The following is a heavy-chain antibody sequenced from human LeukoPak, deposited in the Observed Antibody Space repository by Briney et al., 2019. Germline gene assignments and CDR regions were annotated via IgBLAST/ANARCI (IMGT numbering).Heavy chain of an antibody. CDR3: AREYCSGGNCSPNDPFDS. J-gene: IGHJ5*01. D-gene: IGHD2-15*01. V-gene: IGHV6-1*01. Sequence: SQTLSLTCAISGDSVSTNIAAWNWIRQSPSRGLEWLGRTYYRSKWYNDYALSVKSRTSINADTSKNQVSLQVNSVTPEDTAVYYCAREYCSGGNCSPNDPFDSWGQGTLVTVSS. CDR2: TYYRSKWYN. CDR1: GDSVSTNIAA.